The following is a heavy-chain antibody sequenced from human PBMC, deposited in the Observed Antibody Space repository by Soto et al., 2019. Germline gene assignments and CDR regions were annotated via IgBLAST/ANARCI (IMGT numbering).Heavy chain of an antibody. Sequence: PSETLSLTCTVSGGSISSGGYYWSWIRQQPGKGLEWIGYIYYSGTTHYNPSLKSRVTISVDRSKNQFSLKLSSVTAADTAVYYCAAGAIFGVVPLDYWGQGTLVTVSS. D-gene: IGHD3-3*01. CDR3: AAGAIFGVVPLDY. CDR2: IYYSGTT. V-gene: IGHV4-31*03. CDR1: GGSISSGGYY. J-gene: IGHJ4*02.